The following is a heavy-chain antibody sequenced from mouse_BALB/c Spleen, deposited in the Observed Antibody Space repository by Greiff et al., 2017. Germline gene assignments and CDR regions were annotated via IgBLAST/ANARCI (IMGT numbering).Heavy chain of an antibody. CDR2: IDPSDSET. J-gene: IGHJ3*01. Sequence: QVQLQQPGAELVKPGAPVKLSCKASGYTFTSYWMNWVKQRPGRGLEWIGRIDPSDSETHYNQKFKDKATLTVDKSSSTAYIQLSSLTSEDSAVYYCARSEYGNYDWFAYWGQGTLVTVSA. V-gene: IGHV1-69*02. CDR1: GYTFTSYW. CDR3: ARSEYGNYDWFAY. D-gene: IGHD2-10*02.